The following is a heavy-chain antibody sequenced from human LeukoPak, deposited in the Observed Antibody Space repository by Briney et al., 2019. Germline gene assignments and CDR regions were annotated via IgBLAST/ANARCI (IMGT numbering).Heavy chain of an antibody. V-gene: IGHV4-59*01. J-gene: IGHJ6*03. CDR3: ARLALGYSSSSPYYYYMDV. CDR2: IYYSGST. CDR1: GGSISSYY. Sequence: SETLSLTCTVSGGSISSYYWSWIRQPPGKGLEWIGYIYYSGSTNYNPSLKSRVTISVDTSKNQFSLKLSSVTAADTAVYYCARLALGYSSSSPYYYYMDVWGKGTTVTVSS. D-gene: IGHD6-6*01.